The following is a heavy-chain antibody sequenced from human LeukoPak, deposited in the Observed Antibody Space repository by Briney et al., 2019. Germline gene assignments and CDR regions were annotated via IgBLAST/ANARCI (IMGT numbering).Heavy chain of an antibody. D-gene: IGHD3-10*01. Sequence: GGSLRLSCAAYGFTFSDYYMSWIRQAPGKGLEWVSYINSSGYTIYYADSVKARFTISSDNTKNSLYLQMKSLRAEGTAVYYCARGHYGSGDGLAFDYWGEGTLVTVSS. CDR3: ARGHYGSGDGLAFDY. V-gene: IGHV3-11*01. CDR2: INSSGYTI. CDR1: GFTFSDYY. J-gene: IGHJ4*02.